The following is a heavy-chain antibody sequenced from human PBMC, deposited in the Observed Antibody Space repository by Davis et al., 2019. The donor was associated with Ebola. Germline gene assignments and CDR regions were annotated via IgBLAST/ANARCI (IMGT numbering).Heavy chain of an antibody. Sequence: GESLKISCAASGFTFSTSWMHWVRQAPGNGLVWVSRIKGDGSMTYADSVKGRFTISRDNAKNTLYLQMNSLRVEDTAVYYCARDRSYSMDVWGQGTTVTVSS. CDR3: ARDRSYSMDV. V-gene: IGHV3-74*01. CDR2: IKGDGSMT. CDR1: GFTFSTSW. J-gene: IGHJ6*02.